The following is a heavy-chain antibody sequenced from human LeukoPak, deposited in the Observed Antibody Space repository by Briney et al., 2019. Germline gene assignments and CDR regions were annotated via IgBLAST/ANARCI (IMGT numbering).Heavy chain of an antibody. CDR3: ARKVAVAMDLDY. D-gene: IGHD5-18*01. CDR1: GFTFNSYG. CDR2: ITGAGSST. Sequence: PGGSLRLSCAASGFTFNSYGMTWVRQVPGKGLEWVSSITGAGSSTKYADSVNGRFTISRDNSKNTLSLQMTGLRAEDTAVYYCARKVAVAMDLDYWGQGTLVTVSS. V-gene: IGHV3-23*01. J-gene: IGHJ4*02.